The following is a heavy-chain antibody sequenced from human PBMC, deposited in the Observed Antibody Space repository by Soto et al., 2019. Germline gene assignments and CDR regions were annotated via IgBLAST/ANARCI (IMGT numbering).Heavy chain of an antibody. CDR3: ARHPGYYDILTGYTTYYSDY. CDR2: IYYRGNT. CDR1: GGSIGTYY. V-gene: IGHV4-59*08. Sequence: QVQLQESGPGLVKPSETLSLTCTVSGGSIGTYYWSWIRQPPGKGLEWIGYIYYRGNTDYNPSLKSRVTISLDTPKNQFSLKLSSVTAADTAVYYCARHPGYYDILTGYTTYYSDYWGQGILVTVSS. D-gene: IGHD3-9*01. J-gene: IGHJ4*02.